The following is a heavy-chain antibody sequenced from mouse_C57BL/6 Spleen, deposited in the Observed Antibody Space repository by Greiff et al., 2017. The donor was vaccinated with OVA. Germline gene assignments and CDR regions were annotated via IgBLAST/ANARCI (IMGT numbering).Heavy chain of an antibody. J-gene: IGHJ2*01. CDR1: GYTFTSYW. D-gene: IGHD4-1*01. Sequence: QVQLQQPGAELVKPGASVKLSCKASGYTFTSYWMHWVKQRPGRGLEGIGRFAPNSGGTKYNEKFKSKATLTVDKPSSTAYMQLSSLTSEDSAVYYCARVGLTGTGCYFDYWGQGTTLTVSS. CDR2: FAPNSGGT. V-gene: IGHV1-72*01. CDR3: ARVGLTGTGCYFDY.